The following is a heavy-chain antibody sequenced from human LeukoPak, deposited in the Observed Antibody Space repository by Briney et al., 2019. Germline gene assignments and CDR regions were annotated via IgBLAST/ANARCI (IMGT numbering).Heavy chain of an antibody. D-gene: IGHD3-10*01. J-gene: IGHJ4*02. CDR3: ARDYYYGSGSYYY. Sequence: GGSLRLSCAASGFTFSSYGMSWVRQAPGKGLEWVSAISGSGGSTYYADSVKGRFTISRDNSKNTLYLQMNSLRAEDTAVYYCARDYYYGSGSYYYWGQGTLVTVSS. CDR1: GFTFSSYG. V-gene: IGHV3-23*01. CDR2: ISGSGGST.